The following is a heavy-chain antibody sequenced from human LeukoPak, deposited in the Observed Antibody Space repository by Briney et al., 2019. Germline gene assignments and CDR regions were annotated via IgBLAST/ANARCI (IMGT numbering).Heavy chain of an antibody. V-gene: IGHV5-51*01. D-gene: IGHD4-23*01. CDR2: IYPGDSDT. CDR3: ARQVAPDYGGNSDDAFDI. J-gene: IGHJ3*02. Sequence: GESQKISCKGSGYSFTSYWIGWVRQMPGKGLEWMGIIYPGDSDTRYSPSFQGQVTISADKSISTAYLQWSSLKASDTAMYYCARQVAPDYGGNSDDAFDIWGQGAMVTVSS. CDR1: GYSFTSYW.